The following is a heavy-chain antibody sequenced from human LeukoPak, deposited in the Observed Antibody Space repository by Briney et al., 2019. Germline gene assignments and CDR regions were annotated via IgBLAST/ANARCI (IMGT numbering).Heavy chain of an antibody. V-gene: IGHV4-30-2*01. D-gene: IGHD2-8*01. CDR3: ARGGFSPVYAIDY. J-gene: IGHJ4*02. CDR2: IYHSGST. CDR1: GGSISSGGYY. Sequence: SQTLSLTCTVSGGSISSGGYYWSWIRQPPGKGLEWIGYIYHSGSTYYNPSLKSRVTISVDRSKNQFSLKLSSVTAADTAVYYCARGGFSPVYAIDYWGQGTLVTVSS.